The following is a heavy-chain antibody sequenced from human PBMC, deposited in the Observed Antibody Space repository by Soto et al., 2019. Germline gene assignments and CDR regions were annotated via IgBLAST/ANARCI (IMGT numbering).Heavy chain of an antibody. V-gene: IGHV4-59*07. CDR1: GCSICSYS. Sequence: SDSLFLTFCVSGCSICSYSWSCIRQPPGKGLEWIGYFYYSENTNYNPSLKSRVTISVDTSKNQFSLKLSSVTAADTAVYYCARHLGAGRPLSAHYVWGQGTTVT. J-gene: IGHJ6*02. D-gene: IGHD3-16*01. CDR3: ARHLGAGRPLSAHYV. CDR2: FYYSENT.